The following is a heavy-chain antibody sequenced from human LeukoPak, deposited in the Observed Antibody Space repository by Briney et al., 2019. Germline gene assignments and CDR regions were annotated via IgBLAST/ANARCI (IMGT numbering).Heavy chain of an antibody. CDR2: IYYSGST. J-gene: IGHJ3*02. V-gene: IGHV4-59*01. CDR3: AGDLRQQDAFDI. CDR1: GGSISSYY. D-gene: IGHD1/OR15-1a*01. Sequence: PSETLSLTCTVSGGSISSYYWSWIRQPPGKGLEWIGYIYYSGSTNYNPSLKSRVTISVDTSKNQFSLKLSSVTAADTAVYYCAGDLRQQDAFDIWGQGAMVTVSS.